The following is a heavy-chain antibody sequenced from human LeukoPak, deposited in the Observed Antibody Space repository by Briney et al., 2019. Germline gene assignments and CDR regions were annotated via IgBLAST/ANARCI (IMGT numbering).Heavy chain of an antibody. J-gene: IGHJ4*02. D-gene: IGHD5-18*01. V-gene: IGHV4-34*01. CDR3: ARAYRGYSSATGIDS. Sequence: SETLSLTCAVYGVTFSGYYWTWIRQPPGKGLEWIGEVNHRGDTNYSPSFKSRVSISADTSKNQFSLKLTSFIAADTAVYYCARAYRGYSSATGIDSWGQGTLVTVSS. CDR2: VNHRGDT. CDR1: GVTFSGYY.